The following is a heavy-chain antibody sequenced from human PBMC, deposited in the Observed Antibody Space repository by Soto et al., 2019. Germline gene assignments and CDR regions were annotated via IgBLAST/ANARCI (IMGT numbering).Heavy chain of an antibody. Sequence: EASVKVSCKASGYTFTSYDINWVRQATGQGLEWMGWMNPNSGNTGYAQKFQGRVTMTRNTSISTAYMELSSLRSEDTAVYYCARGRVAAAGTGYYYYYMDVWGKGTTVTVSS. CDR2: MNPNSGNT. V-gene: IGHV1-8*01. J-gene: IGHJ6*03. CDR3: ARGRVAAAGTGYYYYYMDV. CDR1: GYTFTSYD. D-gene: IGHD6-13*01.